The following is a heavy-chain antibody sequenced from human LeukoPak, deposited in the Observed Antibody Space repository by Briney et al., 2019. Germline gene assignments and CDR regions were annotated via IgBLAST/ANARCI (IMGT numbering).Heavy chain of an antibody. D-gene: IGHD6-13*01. CDR3: AKEGLRIAAAGYFDY. J-gene: IGHJ4*02. Sequence: GGSLRLSCAASGFTFSSYAMGWVRQAPGKGLEWVSAISGSGGSTYYADSVKGRFTISRDNSKNTLYLQMNSLGAEDTAVYYCAKEGLRIAAAGYFDYWGQGTLVTVSS. CDR1: GFTFSSYA. V-gene: IGHV3-23*01. CDR2: ISGSGGST.